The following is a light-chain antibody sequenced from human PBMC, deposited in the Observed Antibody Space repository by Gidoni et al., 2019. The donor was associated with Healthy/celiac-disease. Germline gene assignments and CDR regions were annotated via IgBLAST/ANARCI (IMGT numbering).Light chain of an antibody. V-gene: IGKV1-39*01. CDR2: AAS. Sequence: DIQMTQSPSSLSASVGDRVTITCRASQSISSYLNWYQQKPGKAPKLLIYAASSLQSGVPSRFSGSGSGTDLTLTISSLQPEDFATYYCQQSYSTPLTFGQVTKVEIK. J-gene: IGKJ1*01. CDR3: QQSYSTPLT. CDR1: QSISSY.